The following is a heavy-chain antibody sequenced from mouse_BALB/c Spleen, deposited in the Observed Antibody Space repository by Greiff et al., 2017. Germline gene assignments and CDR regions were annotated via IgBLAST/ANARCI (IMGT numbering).Heavy chain of an antibody. D-gene: IGHD2-14*01. J-gene: IGHJ2*01. CDR1: GFSLTSYG. Sequence: VKLVESGPGLVAPSQSLSITCTVSGFSLTSYGVHWVRQPPGKGLEWLGVIWAGGSTNYNSALMSRLSISKDNSKSQVFLKMNSLQTDDTAMYYCARDQGNRYDYFDYWGQGTTLTVSS. CDR2: IWAGGST. V-gene: IGHV2-9*02. CDR3: ARDQGNRYDYFDY.